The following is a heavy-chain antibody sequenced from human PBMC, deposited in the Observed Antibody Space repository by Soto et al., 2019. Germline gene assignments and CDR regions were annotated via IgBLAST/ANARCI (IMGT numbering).Heavy chain of an antibody. D-gene: IGHD3-22*01. V-gene: IGHV4-59*01. CDR3: ARSINNSVYYFANG. CDR2: IHYSGST. J-gene: IGHJ4*02. Sequence: SHKCGIAGRSRSNSDLRRLIQSTGKGLEWIGYIHYSGSTNYNPSLKSRVTMSIDTYRNRFSLKLSSVTAADTAVDDCARSINNSVYYFANGRGQGTMVTVSA. CDR1: GRSRSNSD.